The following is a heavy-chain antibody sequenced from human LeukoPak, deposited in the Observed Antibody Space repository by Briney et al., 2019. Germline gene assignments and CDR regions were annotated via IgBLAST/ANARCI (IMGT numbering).Heavy chain of an antibody. J-gene: IGHJ4*02. CDR2: IYYSGST. Sequence: SETLSLTCTVSGGSISSSSYYWGWIRQPPGRGLEWIGSIYYSGSTYYNPSLKSRVTISVDTSKNQFSLKLSSVTAADTAVYYCARYCSGGSCYLDYWGQGTLVTVSS. CDR3: ARYCSGGSCYLDY. V-gene: IGHV4-39*01. CDR1: GGSISSSSYY. D-gene: IGHD2-15*01.